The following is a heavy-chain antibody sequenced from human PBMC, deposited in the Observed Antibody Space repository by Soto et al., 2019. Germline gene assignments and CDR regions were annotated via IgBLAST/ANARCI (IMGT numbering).Heavy chain of an antibody. Sequence: QVQLQESGPGLVKPSETLSLTCTVSGDSISNYYWNWIRQPPGKGLEWIGYIYYSGRTNYNPSLKSRXXIXVXXSKTQSSLKLSSVTAADTAVYYCARARGSYSYFDYWGQGTLVTVSS. V-gene: IGHV4-59*01. CDR1: GDSISNYY. CDR3: ARARGSYSYFDY. J-gene: IGHJ4*02. D-gene: IGHD1-26*01. CDR2: IYYSGRT.